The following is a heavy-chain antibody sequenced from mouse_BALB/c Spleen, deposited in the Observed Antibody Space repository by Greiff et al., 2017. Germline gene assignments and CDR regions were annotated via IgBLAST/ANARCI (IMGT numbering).Heavy chain of an antibody. CDR2: ISSGGST. CDR1: GFTFSSYA. J-gene: IGHJ3*01. CDR3: ARGELLRVREGFAY. D-gene: IGHD1-2*01. V-gene: IGHV5-6-5*01. Sequence: EVKLVESGGGLVKPGGSLKLSCAASGFTFSSYAMSWVRQTPEKRLEWVASISSGGSTYYPDSVKDRFTISRDNARNILYLQMSSLRSEDTAMYYCARGELLRVREGFAYWGQGTLVTVSA.